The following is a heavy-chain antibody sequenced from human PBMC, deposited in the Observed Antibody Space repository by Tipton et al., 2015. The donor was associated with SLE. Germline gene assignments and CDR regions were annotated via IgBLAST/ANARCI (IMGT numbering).Heavy chain of an antibody. D-gene: IGHD3-3*01. V-gene: IGHV4-59*01. J-gene: IGHJ5*02. Sequence: TLSLTCNVSGGSISSDYWSWIRQPPGKGLEWIGDFYSGGSPNYNPSLKSRVTMSVDTSKNQFSLKVNSVTAADTAVYYCARGGHYAWFGPWGQGFLVTVSS. CDR2: FYSGGSP. CDR3: ARGGHYAWFGP. CDR1: GGSISSDY.